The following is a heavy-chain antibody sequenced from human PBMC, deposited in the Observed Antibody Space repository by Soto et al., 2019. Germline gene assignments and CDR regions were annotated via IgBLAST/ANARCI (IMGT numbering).Heavy chain of an antibody. D-gene: IGHD3-22*01. CDR1: GFSFGCYW. J-gene: IGHJ6*02. V-gene: IGHV3-74*01. CDR3: ARELPRSSGYYRWYSYYGMDV. CDR2: INSDGSST. Sequence: SLPLSCAYTGFSFGCYWMDCVRKAPGKGLVWVSRINSDGSSTSYADSVKGRFTISRDNAKNTLYLQMNSLRAEDTAVYYCARELPRSSGYYRWYSYYGMDVWGQGT.